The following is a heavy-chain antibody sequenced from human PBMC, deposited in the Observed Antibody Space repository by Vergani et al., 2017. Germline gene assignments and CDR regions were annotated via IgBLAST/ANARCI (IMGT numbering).Heavy chain of an antibody. Sequence: EVQLVESGGGLAQPGGSLRLSCAASGFTFSSYCMSWVRQAPGKGLEWVANIKQDGSEKYYVDSVKGRFTISRDNAKNSLYLQMNSLRAADTAVYYCASDSMAAAGRYYYYDYGMDVWGQGTTVTVSS. D-gene: IGHD6-13*01. CDR1: GFTFSSYC. J-gene: IGHJ6*02. CDR2: IKQDGSEK. V-gene: IGHV3-7*01. CDR3: ASDSMAAAGRYYYYDYGMDV.